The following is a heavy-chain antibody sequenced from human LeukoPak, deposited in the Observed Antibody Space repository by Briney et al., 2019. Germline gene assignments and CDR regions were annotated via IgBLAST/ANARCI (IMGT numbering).Heavy chain of an antibody. D-gene: IGHD1-14*01. V-gene: IGHV4-59*08. Sequence: SETLSLTCTVSGDSIGSYYWSWIRQPPGKGLEWIGYISYSENTNYNPSLKSRVTISVDTSKNQFSLKLGSVTAADTAVYFCARNRNLGLSWFDPWGQGTLVTVSS. CDR1: GDSIGSYY. CDR2: ISYSENT. J-gene: IGHJ5*02. CDR3: ARNRNLGLSWFDP.